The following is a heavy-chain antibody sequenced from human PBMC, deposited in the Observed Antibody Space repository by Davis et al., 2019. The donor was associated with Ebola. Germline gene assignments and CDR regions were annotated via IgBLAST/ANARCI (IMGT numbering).Heavy chain of an antibody. Sequence: SVKVSCKAPGGTFSSYAISWVRQAPGQGLEWMGGIIPIYEKVQYSQKFQGRVTITADESTSTAYMELSSLRAEDTAVYYCAKDLYGDYKDDYWGQGTLVTVSS. CDR3: AKDLYGDYKDDY. CDR1: GGTFSSYA. CDR2: IIPIYEKV. J-gene: IGHJ4*02. D-gene: IGHD4-17*01. V-gene: IGHV1-69*13.